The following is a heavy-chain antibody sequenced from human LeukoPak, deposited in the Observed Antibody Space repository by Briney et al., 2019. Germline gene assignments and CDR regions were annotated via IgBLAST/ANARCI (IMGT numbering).Heavy chain of an antibody. Sequence: SETLSLTCAVYGGSFSGYYWSWIRQPPGKGLEWIGEINHSGSTNYNPSLKSRVTISVDTSKNQFSLKLSSVTAADTAVYYCARRRRDRGSWFDPWGQGTLVTVSS. CDR2: INHSGST. V-gene: IGHV4-34*01. CDR3: ARRRRDRGSWFDP. J-gene: IGHJ5*02. CDR1: GGSFSGYY. D-gene: IGHD2-15*01.